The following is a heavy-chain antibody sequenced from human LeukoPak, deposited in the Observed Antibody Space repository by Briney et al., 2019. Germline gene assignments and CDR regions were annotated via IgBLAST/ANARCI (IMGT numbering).Heavy chain of an antibody. D-gene: IGHD1-20*01. J-gene: IGHJ6*03. CDR3: ARQYNWNAFYYYYYMGV. V-gene: IGHV4-38-2*01. CDR2: IYHSGST. Sequence: SETLSLTCAVSGYSISSGYYWGWIRQPPGKGLEWIGSIYHSGSTYYNPSLKSRVTISVDTSKNQFSLKLSSVTAADTAVYYCARQYNWNAFYYYYYMGVWGKGTTVTVSS. CDR1: GYSISSGYY.